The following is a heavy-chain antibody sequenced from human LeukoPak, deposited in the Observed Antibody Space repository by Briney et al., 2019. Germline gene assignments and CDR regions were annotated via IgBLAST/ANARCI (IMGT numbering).Heavy chain of an antibody. J-gene: IGHJ4*02. D-gene: IGHD2-2*01. CDR3: ARAAASSHFDH. CDR1: GYTFTGYY. V-gene: IGHV1-2*02. CDR2: MNANNGAT. Sequence: GASVKVSCKASGYTFTGYYMHWVRQAPGQGLEWMGWMNANNGATDSSQRFQGRVTVTRDTSITTAYMELHSLRSDDTAVYYCARAAASSHFDHWGQGTLVTVSS.